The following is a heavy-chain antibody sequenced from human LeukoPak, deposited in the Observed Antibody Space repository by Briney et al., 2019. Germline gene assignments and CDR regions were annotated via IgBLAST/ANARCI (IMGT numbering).Heavy chain of an antibody. CDR3: ARHTKRPQAGWFDP. CDR2: IYPRDSQI. D-gene: IGHD6-25*01. J-gene: IGHJ5*02. CDR1: GYNFTTYW. Sequence: GESLKISCKASGYNFTTYWIGWVRQMPGKGLEYMGIIYPRDSQIRYSPSFQGQVTISADKSISTAYLQWTSLKASDTAIYYCARHTKRPQAGWFDPWGQGTLVTVSS. V-gene: IGHV5-51*01.